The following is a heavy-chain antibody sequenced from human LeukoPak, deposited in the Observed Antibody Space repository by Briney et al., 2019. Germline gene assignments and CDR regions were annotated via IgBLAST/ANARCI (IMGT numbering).Heavy chain of an antibody. CDR1: GGSISSYY. J-gene: IGHJ4*02. CDR2: IYYSGST. Sequence: SETLSLTCTVSGGSISSYYWSWIRQPPGKGLEWIGYIYYSGSTNYNPSLKSRVTISVDKSKNQFSLKLSSVTAADTAVYYCARGGLYSSGWYDYWGQGTLVTVSS. D-gene: IGHD6-19*01. CDR3: ARGGLYSSGWYDY. V-gene: IGHV4-59*12.